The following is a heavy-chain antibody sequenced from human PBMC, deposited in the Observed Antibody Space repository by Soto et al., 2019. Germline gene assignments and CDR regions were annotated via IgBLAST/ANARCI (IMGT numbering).Heavy chain of an antibody. Sequence: QVQLEQSGAEVKKPGSSLKVSCKASGGTFTSFAISWVRQAPGQGLEWMGGFIPVFETANYAQKFQDRVTFTADKSTSTAYIDLSNLTSEDTAVYYCATRGTYSDSWYDYYIDSWGQGTLVIVSS. D-gene: IGHD6-13*01. CDR3: ATRGTYSDSWYDYYIDS. CDR1: GGTFTSFA. J-gene: IGHJ4*02. CDR2: FIPVFETA. V-gene: IGHV1-69*06.